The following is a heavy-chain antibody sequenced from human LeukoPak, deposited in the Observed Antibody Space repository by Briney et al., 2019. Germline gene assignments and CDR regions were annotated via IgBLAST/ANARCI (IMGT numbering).Heavy chain of an antibody. D-gene: IGHD4-17*01. CDR3: AKDLSRGDYGIDAFDI. CDR1: GFTFSSYG. V-gene: IGHV3-30*18. CDR2: ISYDGSNK. Sequence: GGSLRLSCAASGFTFSSYGMHWVRQAPGKGLEWVAVISYDGSNKYYADSVKGRFTISRDNSKNTLYLQMNSLRAEDTAVYYCAKDLSRGDYGIDAFDIWGQGTMVTVSS. J-gene: IGHJ3*02.